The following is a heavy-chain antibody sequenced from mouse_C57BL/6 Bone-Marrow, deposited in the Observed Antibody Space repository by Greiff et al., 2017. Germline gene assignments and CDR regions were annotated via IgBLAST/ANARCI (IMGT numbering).Heavy chain of an antibody. CDR2: INPSGGYT. V-gene: IGHV1-4*01. CDR3: ARGQYSNCVFAY. CDR1: GYTFTSYT. Sequence: VQLQQSGAELARPGASVKMSCKASGYTFTSYTMHWVKQRPGQGLEWIGYINPSGGYTQYNQKFKDKATLTADKSSSTAYMQLSSLTSEDSAVYYCARGQYSNCVFAYWGQGTLVTVSA. D-gene: IGHD2-5*01. J-gene: IGHJ3*01.